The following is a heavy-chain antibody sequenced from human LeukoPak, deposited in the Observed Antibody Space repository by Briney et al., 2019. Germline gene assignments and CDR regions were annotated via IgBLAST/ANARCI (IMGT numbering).Heavy chain of an antibody. D-gene: IGHD3-10*01. V-gene: IGHV1-2*02. CDR2: INPNSGGT. J-gene: IGHJ5*02. CDR3: ARDPAYYGSGSPNWFDP. CDR1: GYTFTGYY. Sequence: GASVKVSCKASGYTFTGYYMHWVRQAPGQGLEWIGWINPNSGGTNYAQKFQGRVTMTRDTSISTAYMELSRLRSDDTAVYYCARDPAYYGSGSPNWFDPWGQGTLVTVSS.